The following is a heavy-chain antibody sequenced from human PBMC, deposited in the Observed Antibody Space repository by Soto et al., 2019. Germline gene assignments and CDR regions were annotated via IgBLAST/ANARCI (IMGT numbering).Heavy chain of an antibody. Sequence: QVQLVQSGAEVKKPGASVKVSCKASGYTFTSYGISWVRQAPGQGLEWMGWISAYNGNTNYAQKLQGRVTMTTDTATSTAYLELRSLRSDDTAVYYCARDRGLTYYYDSSGYLGWFDPWGQGTLVTVSS. CDR1: GYTFTSYG. CDR3: ARDRGLTYYYDSSGYLGWFDP. D-gene: IGHD3-22*01. V-gene: IGHV1-18*01. J-gene: IGHJ5*02. CDR2: ISAYNGNT.